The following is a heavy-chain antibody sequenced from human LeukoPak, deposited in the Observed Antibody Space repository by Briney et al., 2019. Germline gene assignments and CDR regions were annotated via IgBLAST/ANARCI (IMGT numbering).Heavy chain of an antibody. Sequence: PGGSLRLSCVASGFTFSSYTMNWVRQAPGKGLEWVSSISSSSSFIYYADSVKGRFTTSRDNAKKSVYLQMNSLRAEDTAVYYCARASIVRRIWGGKSKSSFDYWGQGTLVTVSS. CDR1: GFTFSSYT. D-gene: IGHD3-10*01. CDR2: ISSSSSFI. CDR3: ARASIVRRIWGGKSKSSFDY. V-gene: IGHV3-21*01. J-gene: IGHJ4*02.